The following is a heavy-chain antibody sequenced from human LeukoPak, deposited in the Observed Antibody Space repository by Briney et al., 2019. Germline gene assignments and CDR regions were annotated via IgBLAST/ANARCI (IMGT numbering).Heavy chain of an antibody. Sequence: PGGSLRLSCAASGFTFSRYALNWVRQAPGKGLEWVSYISGTNEIHDADSVKGRFTISRDDAKNSLYLQMNSLRVDDTAVYYCARDDNWAFDYWGQGTLVTVSS. D-gene: IGHD1-1*01. CDR3: ARDDNWAFDY. CDR2: ISGTNEI. J-gene: IGHJ4*02. V-gene: IGHV3-21*05. CDR1: GFTFSRYA.